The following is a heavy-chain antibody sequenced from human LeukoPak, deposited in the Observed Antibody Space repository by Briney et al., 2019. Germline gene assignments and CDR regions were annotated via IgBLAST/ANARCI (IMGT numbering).Heavy chain of an antibody. Sequence: GASVKVSCKASGYTFNSYDINWVRQATGQGLEWMGWMNPNSGNTGYAQKFQGRVPMTKNNSITTVYMELSSLRSEDTAVYYCARALSWTTESYYYMDVWGKGTTVTVSS. CDR2: MNPNSGNT. CDR3: ARALSWTTESYYYMDV. J-gene: IGHJ6*03. D-gene: IGHD3/OR15-3a*01. CDR1: GYTFNSYD. V-gene: IGHV1-8*01.